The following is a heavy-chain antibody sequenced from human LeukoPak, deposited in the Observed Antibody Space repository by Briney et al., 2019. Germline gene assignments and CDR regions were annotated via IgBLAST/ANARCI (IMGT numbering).Heavy chain of an antibody. D-gene: IGHD3-10*01. CDR3: ARDPGGSGSYWSTPPLIMDV. J-gene: IGHJ6*02. Sequence: SGGSLRLSCAASGFTFSSYSMNWVRQAPGKGLEWVSSISSSSSYIYYADSVKGRFTISRDNAKNSLYLQMNSLRAEDTAVYYCARDPGGSGSYWSTPPLIMDVWGQGTTVTVSS. CDR2: ISSSSSYI. CDR1: GFTFSSYS. V-gene: IGHV3-21*01.